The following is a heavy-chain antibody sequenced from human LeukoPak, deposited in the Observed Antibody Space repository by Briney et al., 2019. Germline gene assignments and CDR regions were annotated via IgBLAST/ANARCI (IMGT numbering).Heavy chain of an antibody. V-gene: IGHV3-48*01. CDR1: GFTFNSYT. Sequence: AGGSLRLSCAASGFTFNSYTMNWVRQAPGKGLEWISYISGTGRTTYYADSVKGRFTISRDNSKSTLYLQMNSLRAEDTALYYCAREGHYDILTGYSPVEYYFYYMDVWGKGTTVTVSS. D-gene: IGHD3-9*01. CDR3: AREGHYDILTGYSPVEYYFYYMDV. CDR2: ISGTGRTT. J-gene: IGHJ6*03.